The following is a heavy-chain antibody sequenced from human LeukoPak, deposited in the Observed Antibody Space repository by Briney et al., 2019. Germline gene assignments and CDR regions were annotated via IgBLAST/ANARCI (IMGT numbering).Heavy chain of an antibody. J-gene: IGHJ3*02. Sequence: SSETLSLTCTGYGGSISSGSYDWSWIRQAAGKGLECIGRVYTRGSAHYNHSLNSRVTISVDTSKNQFPLKLSSVAAADTAVYYCARIPMGYIVGVNDAFDIWGQGTMVTVSS. CDR2: VYTRGSA. V-gene: IGHV4-61*02. CDR1: GGSISSGSYD. D-gene: IGHD1-26*01. CDR3: ARIPMGYIVGVNDAFDI.